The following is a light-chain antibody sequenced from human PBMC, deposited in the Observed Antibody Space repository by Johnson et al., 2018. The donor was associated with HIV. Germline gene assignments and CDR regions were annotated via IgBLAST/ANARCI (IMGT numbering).Light chain of an antibody. CDR3: GTWDSSLSAYV. CDR2: DNN. Sequence: SALTQPPSVSAAPGQKVTISCSGSSSNIGNSYVSWYQQLPGTAPKLLIYDNNKRPSGIPDRFSGSKSDTSATPGITGLQTGDEADYYCGTWDSSLSAYVFGTGTKVTVL. V-gene: IGLV1-51*01. CDR1: SSNIGNSY. J-gene: IGLJ1*01.